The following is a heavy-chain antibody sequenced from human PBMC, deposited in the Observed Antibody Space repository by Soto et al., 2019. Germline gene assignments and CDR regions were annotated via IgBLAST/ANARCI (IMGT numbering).Heavy chain of an antibody. J-gene: IGHJ6*02. CDR3: ARVTGRYYYGMDV. V-gene: IGHV4-34*01. Sequence: QVQLQQWGAGLLKPSETLSLTCAVYGGSFSGYYWSWIRQPPGKGLEGIGEINHSGSTDYNPSLKSRLTISVDTSKNQFSLKLSSVTAADTAVYYCARVTGRYYYGMDVWGQGTTVTVSS. CDR2: INHSGST. CDR1: GGSFSGYY.